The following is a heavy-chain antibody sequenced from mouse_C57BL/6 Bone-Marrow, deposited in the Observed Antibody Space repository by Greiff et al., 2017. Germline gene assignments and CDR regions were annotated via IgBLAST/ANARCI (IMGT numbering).Heavy chain of an antibody. CDR2: ISSGGSYT. CDR1: GFTFSSYG. D-gene: IGHD2-3*01. J-gene: IGHJ2*01. V-gene: IGHV5-6*01. Sequence: EVQGVESGGDLVKPGGSLKLSCAASGFTFSSYGMSWVRQTPDKRLEWVATISSGGSYTYYPDSVKGRFTISRDNAKNTLYLQMRSLKSEDTAMYYCARQGYDYLDYWGQGTTLTVSS. CDR3: ARQGYDYLDY.